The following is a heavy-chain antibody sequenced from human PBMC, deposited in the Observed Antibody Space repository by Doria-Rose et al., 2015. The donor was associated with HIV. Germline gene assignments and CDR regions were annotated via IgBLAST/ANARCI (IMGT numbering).Heavy chain of an antibody. V-gene: IGHV1-69*02. J-gene: IGHJ4*02. CDR2: IIPILDIV. CDR3: ASQWERCSLDY. Sequence: ASGGTFSSYTISWVRQSPGQGLEWMGRIIPILDIVNYALRFQGRVTITADESTSTAYMELSSLRSEDTAIYYCASQWERCSLDYWGQGTLVTVSS. CDR1: GGTFSSYT. D-gene: IGHD1-26*01.